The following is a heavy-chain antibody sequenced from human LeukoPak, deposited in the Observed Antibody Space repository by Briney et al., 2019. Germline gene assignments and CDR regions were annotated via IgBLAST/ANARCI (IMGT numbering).Heavy chain of an antibody. J-gene: IGHJ4*02. Sequence: GGSLRLSCAASGFTFSDYYMSWIRQAPGKGLEWVSYISSSGNSTYYSDSVRGRFTISRDNAKNSLHLQMNSLRAEDTAVYYCARDGGSSWYFDYWGQGTLATVSS. D-gene: IGHD6-13*01. CDR1: GFTFSDYY. CDR3: ARDGGSSWYFDY. V-gene: IGHV3-11*04. CDR2: ISSSGNST.